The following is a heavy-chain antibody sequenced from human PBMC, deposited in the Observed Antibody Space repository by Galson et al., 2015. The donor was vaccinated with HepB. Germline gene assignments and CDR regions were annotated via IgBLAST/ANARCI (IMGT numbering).Heavy chain of an antibody. V-gene: IGHV1-45*01. D-gene: IGHD2-15*01. CDR3: ARRYCSESSCHARYYFDY. CDR1: GYTFTYRY. Sequence: SVKVSCKASGYTFTYRYLHWVRQAPGQALEWMGWITPFNGNTNYAQKFQGQVTISADKSISTAYLQWSSLQASDTAIYYCARRYCSESSCHARYYFDYWGQGTLVTVSS. J-gene: IGHJ4*02. CDR2: ITPFNGNT.